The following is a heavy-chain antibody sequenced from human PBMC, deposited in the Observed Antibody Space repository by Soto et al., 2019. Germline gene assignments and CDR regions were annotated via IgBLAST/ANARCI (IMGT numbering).Heavy chain of an antibody. D-gene: IGHD3-16*01. J-gene: IGHJ6*03. CDR3: ARAWADYYYYYMDV. CDR2: IYYSGST. Sequence: SETLSLTCTVSGGSISSGGYYWSWIRQHPGKGLEWIGYIYYSGSTYYNPSLKSRVTISVDTSKNQFSLKLSSVTAADTAVYYCARAWADYYYYYMDVWGKGTTVTVSS. V-gene: IGHV4-31*03. CDR1: GGSISSGGYY.